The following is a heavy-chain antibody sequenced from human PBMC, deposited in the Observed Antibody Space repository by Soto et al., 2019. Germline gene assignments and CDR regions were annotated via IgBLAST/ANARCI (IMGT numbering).Heavy chain of an antibody. V-gene: IGHV1-18*01. D-gene: IGHD3-10*01. Sequence: QVQLEQSAPEVKKPGASVKVSCKASGCTFTTYGISWVRQAPGQGLEWLGWINTHNGNTNYAHNLQGRVIMTADTSTRTAYMDLRSLRSDDTAIYYCTIEGSAPYYYYGMDAWGQGTTVTVSS. CDR1: GCTFTTYG. CDR3: TIEGSAPYYYYGMDA. CDR2: INTHNGNT. J-gene: IGHJ6*02.